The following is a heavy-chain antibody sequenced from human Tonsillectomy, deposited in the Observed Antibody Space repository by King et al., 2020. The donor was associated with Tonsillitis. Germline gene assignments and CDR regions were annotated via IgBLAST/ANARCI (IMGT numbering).Heavy chain of an antibody. CDR2: IKPNSGTT. Sequence: GQLVQSGAEVKKPGTSVKVSCKTSGYTFTDYYIHWVRQAPGQGPEWMAWIKPNSGTTDYAQRFQGRLTLTRDTSITTAYMELSRLTSDDTAVYYCARNCGGDCYVDFDFWGQGTLITVSS. D-gene: IGHD2-21*02. CDR3: ARNCGGDCYVDFDF. CDR1: GYTFTDYY. V-gene: IGHV1-2*02. J-gene: IGHJ4*02.